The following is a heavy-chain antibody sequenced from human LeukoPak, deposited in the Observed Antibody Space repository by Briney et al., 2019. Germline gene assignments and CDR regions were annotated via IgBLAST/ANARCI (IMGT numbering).Heavy chain of an antibody. CDR2: IYYSGST. V-gene: IGHV4-61*01. Sequence: SETLSPTCTVSGGSVSSGSYYWSWIRQPPGKGLEWIGYIYYSGSTNYNPSLKSRVTISVDTSKNQFSLKLSSVTAADTAVYYCARIYGDYAGGAFDIWGQGTMVTVSS. D-gene: IGHD4-17*01. CDR3: ARIYGDYAGGAFDI. J-gene: IGHJ3*02. CDR1: GGSVSSGSYY.